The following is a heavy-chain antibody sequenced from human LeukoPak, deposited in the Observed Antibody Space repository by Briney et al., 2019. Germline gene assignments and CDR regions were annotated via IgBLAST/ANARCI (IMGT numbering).Heavy chain of an antibody. CDR2: ISGSGGST. CDR1: GFTFSSYS. Sequence: AGGSLRLSCAASGFTFSSYSMNRVRQAPGKGLEWVSAISGSGGSTYYADSVKGRFTISRDNAKNSLYLQMNSLRAEDTALYYCAKGGDLCSSTSCYYFDYWGQGTLVTVSS. V-gene: IGHV3-23*01. CDR3: AKGGDLCSSTSCYYFDY. J-gene: IGHJ4*02. D-gene: IGHD2-2*01.